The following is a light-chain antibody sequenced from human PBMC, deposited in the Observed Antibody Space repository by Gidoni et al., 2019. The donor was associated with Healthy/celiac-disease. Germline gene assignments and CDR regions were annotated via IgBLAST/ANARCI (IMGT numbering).Light chain of an antibody. CDR2: DAS. Sequence: DIQMTQSPSSLSASVGDRVTITCQASQDISNYLNWYQQKPGKAPKLLIYDASNVETGVQSRFSGSGSGTDLTFTISSLQPEDIATYYCQQDDNLLLTFXGXTKVEIK. CDR1: QDISNY. J-gene: IGKJ4*01. V-gene: IGKV1-33*01. CDR3: QQDDNLLLT.